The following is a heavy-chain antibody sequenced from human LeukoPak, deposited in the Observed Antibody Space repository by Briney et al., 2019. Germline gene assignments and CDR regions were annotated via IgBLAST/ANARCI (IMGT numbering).Heavy chain of an antibody. CDR1: GFTLSNYW. V-gene: IGHV3-74*01. Sequence: PGGSLRLSCTASGFTLSNYWMHWVRQAPGKGLVWVSRISTDGSSTNYADSVRGRFTISRDNAENTLYLQMNSQRAEDTAVYYCVASSHYPYEWGQGTLVTVSS. CDR3: VASSHYPYE. J-gene: IGHJ4*02. CDR2: ISTDGSST. D-gene: IGHD3-3*01.